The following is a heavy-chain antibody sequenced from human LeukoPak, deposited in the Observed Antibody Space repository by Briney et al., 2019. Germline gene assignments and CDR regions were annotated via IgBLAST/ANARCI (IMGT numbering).Heavy chain of an antibody. Sequence: ASVRVSCKTTGYIFTGHHVHWVRQAPGQGLEWLGWINPHSGDTNYAQTFQGRVAMTRDTSINTAYMELSMLTSDDTAVYYCAKALSQDLINWFDPWGQGTLVTVSS. V-gene: IGHV1-2*02. J-gene: IGHJ5*02. CDR3: AKALSQDLINWFDP. D-gene: IGHD2-15*01. CDR1: GYIFTGHH. CDR2: INPHSGDT.